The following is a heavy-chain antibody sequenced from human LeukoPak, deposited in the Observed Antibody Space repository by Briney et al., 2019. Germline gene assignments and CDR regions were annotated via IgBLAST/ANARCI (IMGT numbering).Heavy chain of an antibody. D-gene: IGHD6-19*01. CDR1: GFSFSTYS. J-gene: IGHJ4*02. CDR3: ARENIAVAGYYYFDY. CDR2: IIISSSTI. V-gene: IGHV3-48*02. Sequence: GGSLRLSCAASGFSFSTYSMNWVRQAPGKGLEWISFIIISSSTIYYADSVKGRFTISRDNAKNSLYLQMNSLRDEDTAVYYCARENIAVAGYYYFDYWGQGTLVTVSS.